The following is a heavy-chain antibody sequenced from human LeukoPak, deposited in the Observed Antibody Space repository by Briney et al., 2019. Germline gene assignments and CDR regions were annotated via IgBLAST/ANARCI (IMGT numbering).Heavy chain of an antibody. Sequence: GGSLRLSCAASGFTFSSYAMSWVRQAPGKGLEGVSAISGSGGSTYYADSVKGRFTISRDNSKNTLYLQMNSLRAEDTAVYYCAKFGSYGPAADYWGQGTLVTVSS. V-gene: IGHV3-23*01. CDR1: GFTFSSYA. CDR3: AKFGSYGPAADY. J-gene: IGHJ4*02. CDR2: ISGSGGST. D-gene: IGHD5-18*01.